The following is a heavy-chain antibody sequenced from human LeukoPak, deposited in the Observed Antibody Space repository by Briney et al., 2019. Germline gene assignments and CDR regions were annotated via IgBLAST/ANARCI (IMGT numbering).Heavy chain of an antibody. V-gene: IGHV3-30*02. CDR1: GFSFNSYG. J-gene: IGHJ4*02. D-gene: IGHD4/OR15-4a*01. CDR3: ARDQGWVPTAFEF. CDR2: IRYDGNNE. Sequence: GGSLRLSCAASGFSFNSYGLHWFRQAPGKGLEWVAYIRYDGNNEDYADSVKGRFTISRDNSKNMVFLQMNRLRLEDTAVFYCARDQGWVPTAFEFWGQGILVTVSS.